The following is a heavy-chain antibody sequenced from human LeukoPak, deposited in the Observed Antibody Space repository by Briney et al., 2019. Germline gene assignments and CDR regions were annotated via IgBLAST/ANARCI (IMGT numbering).Heavy chain of an antibody. D-gene: IGHD1-26*01. CDR3: ARGWIAAWELLV. J-gene: IGHJ4*02. V-gene: IGHV1-2*02. CDR2: INPNSGGT. Sequence: GASVKVSCKASGYTFTGYYMHWVRQAPGQGLEWMGWINPNSGGTNYAQKFQGRVTMTGDTSISTAYMDLGRLRSDDTAVYYCARGWIAAWELLVWGQGTLVTVSS. CDR1: GYTFTGYY.